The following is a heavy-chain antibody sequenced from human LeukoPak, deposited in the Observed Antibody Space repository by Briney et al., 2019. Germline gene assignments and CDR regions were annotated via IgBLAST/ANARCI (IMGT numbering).Heavy chain of an antibody. CDR1: GGSISSSSYY. CDR2: IYYSGST. D-gene: IGHD2-2*01. J-gene: IGHJ4*02. Sequence: SETLSLTCTVSGGSISSSSYYWGWIRQPPGKGLEWVGSIYYSGSTYYNPSLKSRVTVSVETSKNPFSLKLSSVTAADTAVYYCARPARVGYCSSTSCPFDYWGQGTLVTVSS. CDR3: ARPARVGYCSSTSCPFDY. V-gene: IGHV4-39*01.